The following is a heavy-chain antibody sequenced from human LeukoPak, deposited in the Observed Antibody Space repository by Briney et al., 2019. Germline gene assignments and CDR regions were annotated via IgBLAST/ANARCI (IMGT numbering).Heavy chain of an antibody. Sequence: ASVKVSCKASGYTFTSYYMHWVRQAPGQGLEWRGIINPSGGSTSHAQKFQGRVTMTRDTSTSTVYMELSSLRSEDTAVYYCARAGDSSGYYYLSWYFDLWGRGTLVTVSS. CDR3: ARAGDSSGYYYLSWYFDL. CDR1: GYTFTSYY. D-gene: IGHD3-22*01. J-gene: IGHJ2*01. V-gene: IGHV1-46*01. CDR2: INPSGGST.